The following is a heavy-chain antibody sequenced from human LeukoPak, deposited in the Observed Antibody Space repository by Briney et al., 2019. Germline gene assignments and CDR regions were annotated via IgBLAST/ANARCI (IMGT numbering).Heavy chain of an antibody. J-gene: IGHJ4*02. CDR2: ISSSSSYI. CDR3: ARGGVTTENGY. D-gene: IGHD4-17*01. V-gene: IGHV3-21*01. Sequence: GGSLRLSCAASGFTFSSYRMNWVRQAPGKGLEWVSSISSSSSYIYYADSVKGRFTISRDNAKNSLYLQMNSLRAEDTAVYYCARGGVTTENGYWGQGTLVTVSS. CDR1: GFTFSSYR.